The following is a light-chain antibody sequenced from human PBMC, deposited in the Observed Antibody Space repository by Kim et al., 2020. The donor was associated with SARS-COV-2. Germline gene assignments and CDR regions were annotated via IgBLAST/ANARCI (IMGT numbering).Light chain of an antibody. V-gene: IGLV7-46*01. CDR1: TGAVTSGHY. CDR2: ETS. CDR3: LLSYSGARV. Sequence: QAVVTQEPSLTVSPGGTVTLTCGSSTGAVTSGHYPYWFQQKPGQAPRTLIYETSNKYSWTPARFSGSLLGGKAALTLSGAQPEDEAEYYCLLSYSGARVLGTGTKVTVL. J-gene: IGLJ1*01.